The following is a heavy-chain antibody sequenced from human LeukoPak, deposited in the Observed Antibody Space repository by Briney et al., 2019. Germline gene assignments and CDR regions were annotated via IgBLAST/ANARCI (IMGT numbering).Heavy chain of an antibody. CDR1: GFTFGDYA. CDR2: IRSKAYGGTT. V-gene: IGHV3-49*03. CDR3: TRARFLRGSGSYYDQFDY. J-gene: IGHJ4*02. D-gene: IGHD3-10*01. Sequence: GGSLRLSCTASGFTFGDYAMSWFRQAPGKGLEWVGFIRSKAYGGTTEYAASVKGRFTISRDDSKSIAYLQMNSLKTEDTAVYYCTRARFLRGSGSYYDQFDYWGQGTLVTVSS.